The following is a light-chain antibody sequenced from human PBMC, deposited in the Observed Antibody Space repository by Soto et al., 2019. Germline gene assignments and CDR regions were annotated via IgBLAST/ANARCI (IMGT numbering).Light chain of an antibody. V-gene: IGLV1-51*02. J-gene: IGLJ3*02. CDR2: ENH. CDR1: SSNIGNNY. CDR3: GTWDSSLSSWV. Sequence: QSVLLQPPSVSAAPGQKVTISCSGSSSNIGNNYVSWYQQLPGTAPKLLIYENHKRPSGIPDRFSGSKSGTSATLGITGLQTGDEADYYCGTWDSSLSSWVFGGGTKLTVL.